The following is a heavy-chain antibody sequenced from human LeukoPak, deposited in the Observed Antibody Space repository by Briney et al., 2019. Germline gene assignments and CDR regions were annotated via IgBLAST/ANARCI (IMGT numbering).Heavy chain of an antibody. CDR3: TSWGDTTAEYFQR. D-gene: IGHD2-21*02. V-gene: IGHV3-30-3*01. J-gene: IGHJ1*01. CDR2: ISYDGSNK. Sequence: GGSLRLSCAASGFTFSSYSLHWVRQAPGKGLEWVALISYDGSNKYYAESVKGRFTISRDNSKNTLYLQMDSLRAEDTAVYYCTSWGDTTAEYFQRWGQGTLVTVSS. CDR1: GFTFSSYS.